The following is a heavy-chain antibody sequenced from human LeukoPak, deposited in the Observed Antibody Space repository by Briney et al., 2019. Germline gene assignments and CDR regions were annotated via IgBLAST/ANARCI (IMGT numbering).Heavy chain of an antibody. J-gene: IGHJ4*02. CDR3: AASFSGSSQFDY. V-gene: IGHV1-69*05. CDR2: IIPIFGTA. CDR1: GGTFSSYA. D-gene: IGHD1-26*01. Sequence: SVRVSCKASGGTFSSYAISWVRQAPGQGLEWMGGIIPIFGTANYAQKFQERVTITRDMSTSTAYMELSSLRSEDTAVYYCAASFSGSSQFDYWGQGTLVTVSS.